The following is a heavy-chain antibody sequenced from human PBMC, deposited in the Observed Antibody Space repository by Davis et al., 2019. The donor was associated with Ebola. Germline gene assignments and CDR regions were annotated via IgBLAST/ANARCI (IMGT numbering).Heavy chain of an antibody. V-gene: IGHV1-46*01. CDR3: AITVTTPYDY. CDR2: TKPSGGGT. D-gene: IGHD4-11*01. Sequence: AASVKVSCKASGNTFSKYYIHWVRQAPGQGLEWMGITKPSGGGTSYAQKFQGRPTVTRDTSTSTVYMDLSSLRSDDTAVYYCAITVTTPYDYWGHGTLVTVSS. CDR1: GNTFSKYY. J-gene: IGHJ4*01.